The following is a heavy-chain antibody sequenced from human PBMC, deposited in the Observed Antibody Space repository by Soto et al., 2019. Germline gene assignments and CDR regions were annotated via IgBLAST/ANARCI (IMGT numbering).Heavy chain of an antibody. CDR3: ARVGELEHNYYYGMDV. CDR2: IIPIFGTA. Sequence: QVQLVQSGAEVKKPGSSVKVSCKASGGTFSNYAISWVRQAPGQGLEWMGGIIPIFGTANYAQKFQGRVTITADEDTSTAYMELSSLKSEDTAVYYCARVGELEHNYYYGMDVWGQGTTVTGSS. V-gene: IGHV1-69*01. D-gene: IGHD1-1*01. CDR1: GGTFSNYA. J-gene: IGHJ6*01.